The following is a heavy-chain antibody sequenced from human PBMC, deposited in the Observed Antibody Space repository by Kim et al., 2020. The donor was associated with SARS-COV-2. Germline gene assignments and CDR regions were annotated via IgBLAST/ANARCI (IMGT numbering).Heavy chain of an antibody. Sequence: GGSLRLSCAASGFSFSAIAVSWVRQAPGKGLEWVSTISGSGVTTDYADSVKGRLTISRDNSKNMLFLQIHSLRAEDTALYYCARDRGSTSTYYFDSWGQGTLVTVSS. V-gene: IGHV3-23*01. D-gene: IGHD2-2*01. CDR3: ARDRGSTSTYYFDS. CDR2: ISGSGVTT. J-gene: IGHJ4*02. CDR1: GFSFSAIA.